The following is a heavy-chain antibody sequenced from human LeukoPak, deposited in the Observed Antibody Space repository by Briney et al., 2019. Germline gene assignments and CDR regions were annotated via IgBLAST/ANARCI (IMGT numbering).Heavy chain of an antibody. D-gene: IGHD6-13*01. CDR3: AKGGIRSGAFDI. CDR1: GGSISDYY. V-gene: IGHV4-59*01. Sequence: PSETLSLTCTVSGGSISDYYWSWVRQPPGKGLEWIGYFYYSGSTSYNPSLKSRVTISVATSKNQFSLKLSSVTAADTAVYYCAKGGIRSGAFDIWGQGTRVTVSS. CDR2: FYYSGST. J-gene: IGHJ3*02.